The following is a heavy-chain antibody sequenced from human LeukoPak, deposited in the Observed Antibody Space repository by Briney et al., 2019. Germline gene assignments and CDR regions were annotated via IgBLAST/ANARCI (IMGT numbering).Heavy chain of an antibody. CDR1: GFTFSSYG. CDR2: IWYDGSNK. J-gene: IGHJ4*02. Sequence: GGSLRLSCAASGFTFSSYGMHWVRQAPGKGPEWVAVIWYDGSNKYYADSVKGRFTISRDNSKNTLYLQMNSLRAEDTAVYYCARVGGYYDSSGYLNYWGQGTLVTVSS. CDR3: ARVGGYYDSSGYLNY. V-gene: IGHV3-33*01. D-gene: IGHD3-22*01.